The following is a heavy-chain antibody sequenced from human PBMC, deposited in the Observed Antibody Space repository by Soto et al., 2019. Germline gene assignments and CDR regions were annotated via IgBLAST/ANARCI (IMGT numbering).Heavy chain of an antibody. D-gene: IGHD6-19*01. CDR1: GYTFTSYG. Sequence: GASVKVSCKASGYTFTSYGISWVRQAPGQGLEWMGWISAYNGNTNYAQKLQGRVTMTTDTSTSTAYMELRSLRSDDTAVYYCARDRLGQWRVNDASDIRGQGTMLTVSS. V-gene: IGHV1-18*04. CDR2: ISAYNGNT. CDR3: ARDRLGQWRVNDASDI. J-gene: IGHJ3*02.